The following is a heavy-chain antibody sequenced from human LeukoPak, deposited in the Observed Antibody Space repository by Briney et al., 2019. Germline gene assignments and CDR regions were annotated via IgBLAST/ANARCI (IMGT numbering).Heavy chain of an antibody. Sequence: GPVKVSCKASGYTFTSYGISWVRQAPGQGLEWMGWISAYNGNTNYAQKLQGRVTMTTDTSTSTAYMELRSLRSDDTAVYYCARDGTNSYYYDSSGHDAFDIWGQGTMVTVSS. CDR3: ARDGTNSYYYDSSGHDAFDI. CDR1: GYTFTSYG. J-gene: IGHJ3*02. CDR2: ISAYNGNT. D-gene: IGHD3-22*01. V-gene: IGHV1-18*01.